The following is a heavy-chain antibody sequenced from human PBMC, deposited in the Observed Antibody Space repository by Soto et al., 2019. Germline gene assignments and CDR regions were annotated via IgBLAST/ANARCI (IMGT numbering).Heavy chain of an antibody. D-gene: IGHD3-3*01. V-gene: IGHV3-74*01. J-gene: IGHJ6*02. Sequence: MRLFCAASACTFSSYWMHWVRQAPGKGLVWVSRINSDGSSTSYADSVKGRFTISRDNATNTLYPQMNSLRAEDTAVYYCARGKREALRFLGWSYANGMDVWGQGTTVPVPS. CDR3: ARGKREALRFLGWSYANGMDV. CDR1: ACTFSSYW. CDR2: INSDGSST.